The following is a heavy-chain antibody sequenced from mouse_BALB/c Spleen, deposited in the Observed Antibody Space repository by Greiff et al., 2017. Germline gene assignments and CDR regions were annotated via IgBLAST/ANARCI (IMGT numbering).Heavy chain of an antibody. Sequence: EVQGVESGGGLVQPGGSLKLSCAASGFTFSSYTMSWVRQTPEKRLEWVAYISNGGGSTYYPDTVKGRFTISRDNAKNTLYLQMSSLKSEDTAMYYCARRDYGGAMDYWGQGTSVTVSS. CDR2: ISNGGGST. J-gene: IGHJ4*01. D-gene: IGHD2-4*01. V-gene: IGHV5-12-2*01. CDR3: ARRDYGGAMDY. CDR1: GFTFSSYT.